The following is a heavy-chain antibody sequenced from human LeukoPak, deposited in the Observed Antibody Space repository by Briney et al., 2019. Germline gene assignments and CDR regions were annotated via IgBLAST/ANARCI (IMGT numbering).Heavy chain of an antibody. CDR2: IYYSGST. J-gene: IGHJ4*02. CDR3: ARGPGSPSGDNYGRPLDY. D-gene: IGHD5-18*01. Sequence: PSETLSLTCTVSGGSISNSIYYWGWIRQPPGKGLEWIGSIYYSGSTYYNPSLKSRVTISVDTSKKQFSLKLNSVTAADTAVYFCARGPGSPSGDNYGRPLDYWGQGTLVTVSS. CDR1: GGSISNSIYY. V-gene: IGHV4-39*07.